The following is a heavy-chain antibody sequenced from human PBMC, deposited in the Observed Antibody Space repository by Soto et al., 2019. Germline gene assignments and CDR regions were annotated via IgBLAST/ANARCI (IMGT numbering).Heavy chain of an antibody. CDR2: ISYSGST. V-gene: IGHV4-59*01. D-gene: IGHD3-3*01. Sequence: SETLSLTCTVSDGSISSYYWSWIRQPPGKGLEWIGYISYSGSTKYNPSLKNRVTILRDTSKNQFSLKLSSVTAADTAVYYCARGGSGYYPRFDCWGQGTLVTVSS. CDR1: DGSISSYY. CDR3: ARGGSGYYPRFDC. J-gene: IGHJ4*02.